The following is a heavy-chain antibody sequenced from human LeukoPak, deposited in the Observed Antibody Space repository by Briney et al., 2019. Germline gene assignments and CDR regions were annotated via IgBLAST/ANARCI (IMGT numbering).Heavy chain of an antibody. CDR3: ASVVGATTEYYFDY. CDR2: VYYSGST. Sequence: SETLSLTCTVSGGSISSGDYYWSWIRQPPGKGLEWIGYVYYSGSTYYNPSLKSRVTISVDTSKNQFSLKLSSVTAADTAVYYCASVVGATTEYYFDYWGQGTLVTASS. D-gene: IGHD1-26*01. CDR1: GGSISSGDYY. V-gene: IGHV4-30-4*08. J-gene: IGHJ4*02.